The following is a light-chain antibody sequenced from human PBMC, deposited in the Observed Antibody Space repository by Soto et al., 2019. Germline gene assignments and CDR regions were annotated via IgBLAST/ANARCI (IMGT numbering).Light chain of an antibody. CDR1: QSVSSY. CDR2: DAS. Sequence: EIVLTQSPATLSLSPGERATLSCKACQSVSSYLAWYQQKPGQAPRLLIYDASNRATGIPARFSGSGSGTDFTLTISSLEPEDFAVYYCQQRYNWITFGQGTRLEIE. CDR3: QQRYNWIT. J-gene: IGKJ5*01. V-gene: IGKV3-11*01.